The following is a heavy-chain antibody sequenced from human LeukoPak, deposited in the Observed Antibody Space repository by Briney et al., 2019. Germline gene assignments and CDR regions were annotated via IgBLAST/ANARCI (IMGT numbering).Heavy chain of an antibody. V-gene: IGHV3-11*04. CDR1: GFTFSDYY. Sequence: PGGSLRLSCAASGFTFSDYYMSWIRQAPGKGLEWVSYISSSGSTIYYADSVKGRFTISRDNAKNSLYLQMNSLRAEDTAVYYCAREFGYYGSGAPGYYYYMDVWGKGTTVTVSS. CDR2: ISSSGSTI. CDR3: AREFGYYGSGAPGYYYYMDV. D-gene: IGHD3-10*01. J-gene: IGHJ6*03.